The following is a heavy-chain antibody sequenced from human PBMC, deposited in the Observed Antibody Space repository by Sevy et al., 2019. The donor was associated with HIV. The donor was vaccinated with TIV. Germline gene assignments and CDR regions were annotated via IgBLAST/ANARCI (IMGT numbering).Heavy chain of an antibody. CDR3: ARDEGSGSIYFDY. CDR2: IKQDGSEK. V-gene: IGHV3-7*01. J-gene: IGHJ4*02. Sequence: GGSLRLSCAASGFTFSSYWMSWVLQAPGKGLEWVANIKQDGSEKYYVDSVKGRFTISRDNAKNSLYLQMNSLRAEDTAVYYCARDEGSGSIYFDYWGQGTLVTVSS. CDR1: GFTFSSYW. D-gene: IGHD3-10*01.